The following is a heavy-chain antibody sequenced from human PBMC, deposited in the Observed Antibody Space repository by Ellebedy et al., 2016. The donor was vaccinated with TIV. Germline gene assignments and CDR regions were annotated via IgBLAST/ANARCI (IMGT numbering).Heavy chain of an antibody. V-gene: IGHV2-5*02. CDR2: IYWDDYK. J-gene: IGHJ4*02. Sequence: SGPTLVKPTQTLTLTYTFSGFSLSTSGVGVGWIRQPPGKALEWLALIYWDDYKRYSQSLKSRLTITKDTSKNQVVLTMTNMDPVDTATYYCAHVNVVVEYWGQGTLVTVSS. CDR1: GFSLSTSGVG. CDR3: AHVNVVVEY. D-gene: IGHD2-2*01.